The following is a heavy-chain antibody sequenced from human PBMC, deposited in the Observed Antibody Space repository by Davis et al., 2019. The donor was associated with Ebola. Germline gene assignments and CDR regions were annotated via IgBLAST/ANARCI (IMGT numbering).Heavy chain of an antibody. D-gene: IGHD1-26*01. CDR2: IYYSGST. CDR1: GGSVSSGSYY. CDR3: ARAVWGKGYYYGMDV. J-gene: IGHJ6*02. V-gene: IGHV4-61*01. Sequence: SETLSLTCTVSGGSVSSGSYYWSWIRQPPGTGLEWIGYIYYSGSTNYNPSLKSRVTISVDTSKNQFSLKLSSVTAADTAVYYCARAVWGKGYYYGMDVWGQGTTVTVSS.